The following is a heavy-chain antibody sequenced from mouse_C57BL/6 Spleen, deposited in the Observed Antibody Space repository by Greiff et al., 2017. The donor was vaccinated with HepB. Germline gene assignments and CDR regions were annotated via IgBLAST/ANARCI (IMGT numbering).Heavy chain of an antibody. CDR2: IYPGDGDT. CDR3: ARQDSSGPYFDY. Sequence: QVQLQQSGPELVKPGASVKISCKASGYAFSSSWMNWVKQRPGKGLEWIGRIYPGDGDTNYNGKFKGKATLTAAKSSSTAYMQLSSLTSEDSAVYFCARQDSSGPYFDYWGQGTTLTVSS. CDR1: GYAFSSSW. V-gene: IGHV1-82*01. D-gene: IGHD3-2*02. J-gene: IGHJ2*01.